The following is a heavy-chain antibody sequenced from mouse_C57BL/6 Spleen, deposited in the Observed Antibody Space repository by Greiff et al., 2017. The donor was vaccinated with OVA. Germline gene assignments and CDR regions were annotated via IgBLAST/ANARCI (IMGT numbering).Heavy chain of an antibody. CDR2: ISYSGST. CDR1: GYSITSGYD. V-gene: IGHV3-1*01. D-gene: IGHD4-1*01. Sequence: EVKLLESGPGMVKPSQSLSLTCTVTGYSITSGYDWHWIRHFPGNKLEWMGYISYSGSTNYNPSLKSRISITHDTSKNHFFLKLNSVTTEDTATYYCARDTLGRFDYWGQGTTLTVSS. J-gene: IGHJ2*01. CDR3: ARDTLGRFDY.